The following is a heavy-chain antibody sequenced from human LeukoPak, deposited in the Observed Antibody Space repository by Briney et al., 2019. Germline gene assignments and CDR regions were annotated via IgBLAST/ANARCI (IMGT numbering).Heavy chain of an antibody. CDR2: IYYSGST. V-gene: IGHV4-59*08. CDR1: GGSISSYY. Sequence: PSETLSLTCTVSGGSISSYYWSWIRQPPGKGLEWIGYIYYSGSTYYNPSLKSRVTISVDTSKNQFSLKLSSVTAADTAVYYCAGRITIFGVVIGMDVWGQGTTVTVSS. J-gene: IGHJ6*02. D-gene: IGHD3-3*01. CDR3: AGRITIFGVVIGMDV.